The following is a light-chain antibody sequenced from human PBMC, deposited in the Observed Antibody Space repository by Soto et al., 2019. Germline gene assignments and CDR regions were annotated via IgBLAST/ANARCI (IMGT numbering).Light chain of an antibody. CDR3: QPANSCPST. J-gene: IGKJ3*01. CDR2: AAS. Sequence: DIQMTQSPSSVSASVGDRVTITCRASQGISSWLAWYQQTPGKAPKLLIYAASSVQSGVPPRFSGSGSGTDSTLTVSRLQPDDFPTYDCQPANSCPSTFGPGTKVDIK. V-gene: IGKV1-12*02. CDR1: QGISSW.